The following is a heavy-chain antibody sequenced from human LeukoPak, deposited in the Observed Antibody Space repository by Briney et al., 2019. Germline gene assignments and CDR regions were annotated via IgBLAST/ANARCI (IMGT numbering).Heavy chain of an antibody. Sequence: SETLSLTCTLSGGSIYSFYWSWFRQPPPKGLEWIGYIYYGGSTNYNPSLKSRATISLAPPKNQFSLTVSSVTAADTAVYYCARRSGNWLYFDYWGEGTLVTVSS. J-gene: IGHJ4*02. V-gene: IGHV4-59*08. CDR2: IYYGGST. CDR1: GGSIYSFY. CDR3: ARRSGNWLYFDY. D-gene: IGHD3-9*01.